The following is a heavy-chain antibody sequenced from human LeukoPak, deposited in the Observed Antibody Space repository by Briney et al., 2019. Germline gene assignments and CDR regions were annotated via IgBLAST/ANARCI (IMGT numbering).Heavy chain of an antibody. CDR2: IRIKANNYAT. CDR1: GFTFSGSV. D-gene: IGHD5-12*01. CDR3: AKGLPYSGYDYWFDP. Sequence: QPGGSLRLSCAASGFTFSGSVMHWVRQASGKGLEWVGRIRIKANNYATAYAASVKGRFTISRDDSKNMVYLQMNSLKTEDTAVYYCAKGLPYSGYDYWFDPWGLGTLVTVSS. J-gene: IGHJ5*02. V-gene: IGHV3-73*01.